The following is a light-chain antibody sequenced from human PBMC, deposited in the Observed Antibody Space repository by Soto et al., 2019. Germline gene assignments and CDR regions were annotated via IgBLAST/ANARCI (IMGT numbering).Light chain of an antibody. Sequence: QSALTQPASVSGSPGQSITISCTGTSNDVGGYNYVSWYQQHPGEAPKHMIYDVSNRPSGVSNRFSGSKSDNTASLTISGLQAEDEADYYCSSYTSSSTLVVFGGGTKLTVL. V-gene: IGLV2-14*01. CDR3: SSYTSSSTLVV. CDR2: DVS. CDR1: SNDVGGYNY. J-gene: IGLJ2*01.